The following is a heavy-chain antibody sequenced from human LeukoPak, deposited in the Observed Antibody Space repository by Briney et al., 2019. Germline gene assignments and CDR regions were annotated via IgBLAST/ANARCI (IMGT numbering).Heavy chain of an antibody. D-gene: IGHD3-9*01. J-gene: IGHJ4*02. V-gene: IGHV3-33*01. CDR2: IWYDGSNK. CDR1: GFAFSSYG. Sequence: GGSVRLSCAASGFAFSSYGMHWVRQAPGKGLEWVAVIWYDGSNKYYADSVKGRFTISRDNSKNTLYLQMNSLRAEDTAVYYCARLVSPHDYWGQGTLVTVSS. CDR3: ARLVSPHDY.